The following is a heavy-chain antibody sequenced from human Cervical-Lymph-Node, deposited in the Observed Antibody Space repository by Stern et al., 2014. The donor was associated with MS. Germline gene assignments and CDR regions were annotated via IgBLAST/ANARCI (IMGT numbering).Heavy chain of an antibody. D-gene: IGHD2-2*01. CDR1: GYNFGDYW. Sequence: VQLVESGAEVKKPGESLKISCKGSGYNFGDYWIGWVRQTPGKGLEWMGTIFPADSDSTYSPSFQGQVTISADESISTAFLQSSSLKASDTGIYYCARHQPAATFAMDVWGQGTTVIVSS. CDR3: ARHQPAATFAMDV. V-gene: IGHV5-51*01. CDR2: IFPADSDS. J-gene: IGHJ6*02.